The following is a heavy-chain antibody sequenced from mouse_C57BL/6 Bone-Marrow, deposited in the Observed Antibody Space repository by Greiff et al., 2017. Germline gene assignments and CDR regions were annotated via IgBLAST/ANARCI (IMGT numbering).Heavy chain of an antibody. V-gene: IGHV5-6*01. J-gene: IGHJ1*03. CDR2: ISSGGSYT. Sequence: EVQLVESGGDLVKPGGSLKLSCAASGFTFSSYGMSWVRQTPDKRLEWVATISSGGSYTYYPDSVKGRFTISRDNAKNTQYLQMSSLKSEDTAMYYCAREPTIVTTVFYWYFDVWGTGTTVTVSS. CDR1: GFTFSSYG. D-gene: IGHD2-5*01. CDR3: AREPTIVTTVFYWYFDV.